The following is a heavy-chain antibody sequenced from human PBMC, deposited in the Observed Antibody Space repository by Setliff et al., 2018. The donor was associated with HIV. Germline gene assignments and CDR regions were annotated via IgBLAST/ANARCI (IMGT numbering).Heavy chain of an antibody. D-gene: IGHD2-15*01. CDR1: GGSISRYY. V-gene: IGHV4-59*08. CDR2: INYSGST. J-gene: IGHJ4*02. Sequence: SETLSLTCTVSGGSISRYYWSWIRQPPGKGLEWIGYINYSGSTNYNPSLKSRVTISIDMSKNQFSLKLSSVTAADPAVYYCARSAARTAGTTVVAPYDYWGQGTLVTVSS. CDR3: ARSAARTAGTTVVAPYDY.